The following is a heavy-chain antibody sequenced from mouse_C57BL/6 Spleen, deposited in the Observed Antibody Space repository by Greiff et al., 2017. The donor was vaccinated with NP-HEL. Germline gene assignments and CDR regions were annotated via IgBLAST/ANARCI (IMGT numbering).Heavy chain of an antibody. Sequence: EVQLQQSGPVLVKPGASVKMSCKASGYTFTDYYMNWVKQSHGKSLEWIGVINPYNGGTSYNQKFKGKATLTVDKSSSTAYMELNSLTSEDSAVYYCAMGHYYGSSLDYWGQGTTLTVSS. V-gene: IGHV1-19*01. D-gene: IGHD1-1*01. CDR1: GYTFTDYY. CDR2: INPYNGGT. J-gene: IGHJ2*01. CDR3: AMGHYYGSSLDY.